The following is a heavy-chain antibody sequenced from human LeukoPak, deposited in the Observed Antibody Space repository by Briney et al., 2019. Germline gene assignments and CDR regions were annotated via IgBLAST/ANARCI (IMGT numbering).Heavy chain of an antibody. V-gene: IGHV3-30*18. CDR1: GFTFSSYG. D-gene: IGHD4-17*01. J-gene: IGHJ4*02. CDR2: ISYDGSNK. CDR3: AKTPVSSYGEDDY. Sequence: PGGSLRLSCAASGFTFSSYGMHWVRQAPGKGLEWVAVISYDGSNKYYADSVKGRFTISRDNSKNTLYLQMNSLRAEDTAVYYCAKTPVSSYGEDDYWGQGTLVTVSS.